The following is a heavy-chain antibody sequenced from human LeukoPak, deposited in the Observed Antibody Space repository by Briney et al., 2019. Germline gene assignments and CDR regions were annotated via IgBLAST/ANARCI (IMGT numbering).Heavy chain of an antibody. Sequence: QPGGSLRLSCAASGFTFSSYAMSWVRQAPGKGLEWVSAISGSGGSTYYADSVKGRFTISRDNSKNTLYLQMNSLRAEDTAVYYCAKDRNPLVDIVATINGGYSYGLDYRGQGTLVTVSS. CDR1: GFTFSSYA. V-gene: IGHV3-23*01. D-gene: IGHD5-12*01. J-gene: IGHJ4*02. CDR2: ISGSGGST. CDR3: AKDRNPLVDIVATINGGYSYGLDY.